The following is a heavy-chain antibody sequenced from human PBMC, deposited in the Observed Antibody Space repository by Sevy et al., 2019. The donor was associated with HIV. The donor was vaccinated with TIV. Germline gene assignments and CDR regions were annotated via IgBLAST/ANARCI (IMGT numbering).Heavy chain of an antibody. V-gene: IGHV3-23*01. Sequence: GGSLRLSCAASGFTFSSYAMSWVRQAPGKGLEWVSAISGSGGSTYYADSVKGRFTISRDNSKNTLYLQMNSLRAEDTAVYYGAKGGYDYVWGSYRYYYFDYWGQGTLVTVSS. CDR2: ISGSGGST. CDR1: GFTFSSYA. CDR3: AKGGYDYVWGSYRYYYFDY. D-gene: IGHD3-16*02. J-gene: IGHJ4*02.